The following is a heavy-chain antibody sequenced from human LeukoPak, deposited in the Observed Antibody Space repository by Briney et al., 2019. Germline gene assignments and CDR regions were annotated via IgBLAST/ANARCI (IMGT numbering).Heavy chain of an antibody. Sequence: ASVKVSCKASGYTFTGYYMNWVRQAPGQGLEWMGWINPNSGDTNSAQKFQGRVTMTRDTSISTAYMELSRLTSDDTAVYYCAGGALWVWGQGTLVTVSS. D-gene: IGHD1-26*01. J-gene: IGHJ4*02. CDR3: AGGALWV. CDR1: GYTFTGYY. V-gene: IGHV1-2*02. CDR2: INPNSGDT.